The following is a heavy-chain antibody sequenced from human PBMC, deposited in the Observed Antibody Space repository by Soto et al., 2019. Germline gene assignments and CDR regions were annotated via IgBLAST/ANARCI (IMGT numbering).Heavy chain of an antibody. CDR1: SGSITRSNW. CDR3: ARRTWGMDV. V-gene: IGHV4-4*02. J-gene: IGHJ6*02. D-gene: IGHD2-8*01. Sequence: QVQLQESGPGLVKPSGTLSLTCAVSSGSITRSNWWSWVRLPPGKGLEWIGEVFHNGNTYYNPSLKSRLTMSVDTFKNQFSLTLGSVTAADTAVYYCARRTWGMDVWGQGTTVTVSS. CDR2: VFHNGNT.